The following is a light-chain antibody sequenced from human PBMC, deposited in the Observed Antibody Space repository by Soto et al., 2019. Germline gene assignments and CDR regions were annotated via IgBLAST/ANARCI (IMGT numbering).Light chain of an antibody. CDR2: GAS. Sequence: EIVLTQSPGTLSLSQGERATLSCRASQSVRSSYLAWYQQKPGPAPRLLIYGASSRATGIPDRFSGSGSGTDFTLTISRLEPEDFAVYYCQQYCSSLTFGQGTRLEIK. V-gene: IGKV3-20*01. J-gene: IGKJ5*01. CDR1: QSVRSSY. CDR3: QQYCSSLT.